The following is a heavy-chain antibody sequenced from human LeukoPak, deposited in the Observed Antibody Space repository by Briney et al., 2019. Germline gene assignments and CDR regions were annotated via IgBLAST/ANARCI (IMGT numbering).Heavy chain of an antibody. CDR2: ISWNSGSI. CDR3: AKASYGSGSYSDY. V-gene: IGHV3-9*01. J-gene: IGHJ4*02. CDR1: GFVFSTYS. Sequence: SLRLSCAVSGFVFSTYSMNWVRQAPGKGLEWVSGISWNSGSIGYADSVKGRFTISRDNAKNSLYLQMNSLRAEDTALYYCAKASYGSGSYSDYWGQGTLVTVSS. D-gene: IGHD3-10*01.